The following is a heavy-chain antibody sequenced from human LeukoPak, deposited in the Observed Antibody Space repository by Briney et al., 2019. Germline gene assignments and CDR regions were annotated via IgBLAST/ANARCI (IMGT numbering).Heavy chain of an antibody. J-gene: IGHJ6*03. CDR3: ARTVWVPAAISKYPRYYYYYYMDV. V-gene: IGHV3-21*04. CDR1: GFTFSSYS. D-gene: IGHD2-2*02. Sequence: GGSLRLSCAASGFTFSSYSMHWVRQAPGKGLEWVSTTSSSGTYMYYADSVKGRFTISRDNSKNTLYLQMNSLRAEDTAVYYCARTVWVPAAISKYPRYYYYYYMDVWGKGTTVTVSS. CDR2: TSSSGTYM.